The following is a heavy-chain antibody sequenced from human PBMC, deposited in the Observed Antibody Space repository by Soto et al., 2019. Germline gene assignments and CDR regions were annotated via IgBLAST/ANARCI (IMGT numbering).Heavy chain of an antibody. D-gene: IGHD3-3*01. CDR1: GGSLSSYY. CDR3: ARVNDFWTGYYSTNWFDP. V-gene: IGHV4-59*01. Sequence: ETLSLTCPVSGGSLSSYYWTWIRQPPGKGLEWIGYIYYSGSTNHNPSLKSRVTISVDTSKNQFSLKQSSVTAADTAVYYCARVNDFWTGYYSTNWFDPWGQGTLVTVSS. CDR2: IYYSGST. J-gene: IGHJ5*02.